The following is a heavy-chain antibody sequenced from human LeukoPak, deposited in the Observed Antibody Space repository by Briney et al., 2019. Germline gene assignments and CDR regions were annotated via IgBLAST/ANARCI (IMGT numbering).Heavy chain of an antibody. CDR2: ISYDGSNK. CDR3: AKDNTPWGYSYGPFDGFDM. Sequence: PGRSLRLSCAASGFSFSSYGMHWVRQAPGKGLEWVAVISYDGSNKYYADSVKGRFTISRDNSKNTLCLQMNSLRAEDTAVYYCAKDNTPWGYSYGPFDGFDMWGQGTMVTVSS. D-gene: IGHD5-18*01. V-gene: IGHV3-30*18. CDR1: GFSFSSYG. J-gene: IGHJ3*02.